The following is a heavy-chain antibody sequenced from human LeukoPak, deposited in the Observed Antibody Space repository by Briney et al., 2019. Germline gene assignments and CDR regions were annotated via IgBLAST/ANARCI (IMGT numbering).Heavy chain of an antibody. CDR1: GGTFSSYA. J-gene: IGHJ4*02. CDR2: IIPIFGTA. Sequence: SVKVSCKASGGTFSSYAISWVRQAPGQGLEWMGGIIPIFGTANYAQKFQGRVTITTDESTSTAYMELSSLRSEDTAVYYCAREGGYSSGQRRHFDYWGQGTLVTVSS. CDR3: AREGGYSSGQRRHFDY. V-gene: IGHV1-69*05. D-gene: IGHD6-25*01.